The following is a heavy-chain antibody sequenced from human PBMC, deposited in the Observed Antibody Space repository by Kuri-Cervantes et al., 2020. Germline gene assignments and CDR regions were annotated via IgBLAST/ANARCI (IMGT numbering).Heavy chain of an antibody. CDR2: IIPILGIA. CDR3: ARGVTTAVYYYYGMDV. J-gene: IGHJ6*02. V-gene: IGHV1-69*02. Sequence: SVKVSCKASGGTFSSYTISWVRQAPGQGLEWMGRIIPILGIANYAQKFQGRVTITADKSTSTAYMELSSLRSEDTAEYYCARGVTTAVYYYYGMDVWGQGTTVTVSS. CDR1: GGTFSSYT. D-gene: IGHD4-11*01.